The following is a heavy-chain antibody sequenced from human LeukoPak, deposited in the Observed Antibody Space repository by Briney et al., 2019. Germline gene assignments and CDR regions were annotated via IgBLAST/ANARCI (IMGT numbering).Heavy chain of an antibody. V-gene: IGHV3-74*01. J-gene: IGHJ3*02. Sequence: GGSLRLSCAASAFTFSNHWMHWGRQAPGKGLVWVSDISSDGSRTFYADSVKGRFIISRDNAKNTVYLQMNSLRAEATAVYYCVRDGMVIPYAFDIWGQGTMVTVSS. CDR1: AFTFSNHW. CDR3: VRDGMVIPYAFDI. CDR2: ISSDGSRT. D-gene: IGHD2-21*01.